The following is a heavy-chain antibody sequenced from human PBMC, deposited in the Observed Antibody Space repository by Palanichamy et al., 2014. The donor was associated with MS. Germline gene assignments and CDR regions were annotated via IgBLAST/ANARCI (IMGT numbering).Heavy chain of an antibody. D-gene: IGHD6-6*01. Sequence: QVQLQQWGAGLLKPSETLSLTCAVYGGSFSGYCWTWIRQPPGKGLEWIGEINHSGSTHYNPSLKSRVSISVDTFKNQFSLKLSSVSAADTAVYFCASGTPRKMLGAAARPSDYYHYGLDVWGQGTTVTVSS. CDR2: INHSGST. CDR3: ASGTPRKMLGAAARPSDYYHYGLDV. J-gene: IGHJ6*02. V-gene: IGHV4-34*01. CDR1: GGSFSGYC.